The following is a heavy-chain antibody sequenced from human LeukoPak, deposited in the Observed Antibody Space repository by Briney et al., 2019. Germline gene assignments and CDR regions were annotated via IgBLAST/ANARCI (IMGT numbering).Heavy chain of an antibody. J-gene: IGHJ5*02. Sequence: GASVKVSCKASGYTFTGYYMHWVRQAPGQGLEWMGWINPNSGGTNYAQKFQGRVTMTRDTSISTAYMELSRLRSDDTAVYYCARAHIYSSSWYSDPWGQGTLVTVSS. CDR2: INPNSGGT. D-gene: IGHD6-13*01. CDR3: ARAHIYSSSWYSDP. V-gene: IGHV1-2*02. CDR1: GYTFTGYY.